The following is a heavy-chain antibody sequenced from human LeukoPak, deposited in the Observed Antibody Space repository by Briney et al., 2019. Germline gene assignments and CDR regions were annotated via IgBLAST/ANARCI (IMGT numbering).Heavy chain of an antibody. Sequence: GGPLRLSCAASGFPFSNFWMSWVGQAPGKGLEWLANIRGDGGLKFYVDSVKGRFTISRDNAKNSLYLQLSGLRVEDSAVYYCATSHDSAANDWGQGTLVTVSS. J-gene: IGHJ4*02. D-gene: IGHD3-22*01. CDR1: GFPFSNFW. CDR2: IRGDGGLK. V-gene: IGHV3-7*01. CDR3: ATSHDSAAND.